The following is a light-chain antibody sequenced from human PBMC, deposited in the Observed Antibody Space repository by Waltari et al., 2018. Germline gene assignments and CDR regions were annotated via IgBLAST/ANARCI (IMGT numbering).Light chain of an antibody. Sequence: QTVVTQEPSVTVSPGGTVTLTCASSTGAVTSGFYPNWFQQKPGQAPRALIYSINQRHSWTPGRLSGSLLGGKAALTLSGVQPEDEAVYYCLLYYGALDWIFGGGTNLTVL. V-gene: IGLV7-43*01. J-gene: IGLJ2*01. CDR3: LLYYGALDWI. CDR1: TGAVTSGFY. CDR2: SIN.